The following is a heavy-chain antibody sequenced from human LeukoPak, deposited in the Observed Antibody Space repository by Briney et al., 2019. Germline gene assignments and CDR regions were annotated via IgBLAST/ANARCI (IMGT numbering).Heavy chain of an antibody. CDR1: GYTFTSYG. CDR3: ARDQDYRNYVAEY. Sequence: GASVKVSCKAPGYTFTSYGISWVRQAPGQGLEWMGCVNPNSGDTNYAQKFQGRVTMTRDTSISTAYLELNRLRSDDTAVYYCARDQDYRNYVAEYWGQGTLVTVSS. D-gene: IGHD4-11*01. V-gene: IGHV1-2*02. CDR2: VNPNSGDT. J-gene: IGHJ4*02.